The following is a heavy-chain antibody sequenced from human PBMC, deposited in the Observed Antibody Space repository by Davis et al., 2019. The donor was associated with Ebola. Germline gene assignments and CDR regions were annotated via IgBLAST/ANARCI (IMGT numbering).Heavy chain of an antibody. V-gene: IGHV1-69*04. CDR2: IIPILGIA. J-gene: IGHJ5*02. Sequence: SVKVSCKASGGTFSSYAISWVRQAPGQGLEWMGRIIPILGIANYAQKLQGRVTMTTDTSTSTAYMELRSLRSDDTAVYYCARDMGMVQEANWFDPWGQGTLVTVSS. D-gene: IGHD3-10*01. CDR1: GGTFSSYA. CDR3: ARDMGMVQEANWFDP.